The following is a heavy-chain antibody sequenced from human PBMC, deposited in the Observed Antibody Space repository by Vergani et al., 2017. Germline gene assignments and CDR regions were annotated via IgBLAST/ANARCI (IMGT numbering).Heavy chain of an antibody. V-gene: IGHV1-69*06. CDR3: ARCSYDLCGGYSIDGYYYYMDV. J-gene: IGHJ6*03. D-gene: IGHD3-3*01. Sequence: QVQLVQSGAEVKKPGSSVKVSCKASGGTFSSYAISWVRQAPGQGLEWMGGIIPIFGTANYAQKFQDRVTMTTDTSTSSAYMELRSMRSDDTAVYYYARCSYDLCGGYSIDGYYYYMDVWGKGTPVTVSS. CDR2: IIPIFGTA. CDR1: GGTFSSYA.